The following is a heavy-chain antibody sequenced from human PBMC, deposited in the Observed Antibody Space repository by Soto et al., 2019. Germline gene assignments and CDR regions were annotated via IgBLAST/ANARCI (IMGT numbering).Heavy chain of an antibody. CDR2: FDPEDGET. CDR1: GYTLTELS. D-gene: IGHD7-27*01. V-gene: IGHV1-24*01. CDR3: ATPTGAYYYGMDV. J-gene: IGHJ6*01. Sequence: RASVKVSCKVSGYTLTELSMHWVRQAPGKGLEWMGGFDPEDGETIYAQKFQGRVTMTEDTSTDTAYMELSSLRSEHTAVYYCATPTGAYYYGMDVWGQGNTGAVSS.